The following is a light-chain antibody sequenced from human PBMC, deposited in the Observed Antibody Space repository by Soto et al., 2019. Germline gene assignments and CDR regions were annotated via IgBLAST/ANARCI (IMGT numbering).Light chain of an antibody. CDR2: SAS. CDR3: KQYNSNSGWG. Sequence: IQMTQSPSTLSASVGDRVTITCRASQSISSWLAWYQQKPGKAPKLLIYSASSLQSGVPSRFSGSGSWTEFTLTISSLQPDDFATYYCKQYNSNSGWGFGQGTKVYIK. J-gene: IGKJ1*01. V-gene: IGKV1-5*03. CDR1: QSISSW.